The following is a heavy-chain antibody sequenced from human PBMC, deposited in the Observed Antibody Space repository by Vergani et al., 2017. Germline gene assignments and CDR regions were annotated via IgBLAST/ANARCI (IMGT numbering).Heavy chain of an antibody. CDR3: ARHVAVAGKWWGPYYYYGMDV. CDR2: IDPIDSYT. D-gene: IGHD6-19*01. Sequence: EVQLVQSGAEVKKPGESLRISCKGARSSFTSYWISWVRQMPGKGLEWMGRIDPIDSYTNYSPSFQGHVTISADQSISTAYLQWSSLKASDTAMYYCARHVAVAGKWWGPYYYYGMDVWGQGTTVTFSS. J-gene: IGHJ6*02. V-gene: IGHV5-10-1*01. CDR1: RSSFTSYW.